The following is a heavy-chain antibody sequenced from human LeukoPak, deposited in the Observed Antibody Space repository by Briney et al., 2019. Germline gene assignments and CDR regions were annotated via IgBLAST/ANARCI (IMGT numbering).Heavy chain of an antibody. CDR2: INHSGST. J-gene: IGHJ4*02. CDR1: GGSFSGYY. V-gene: IGHV4-34*01. Sequence: SDTLSLTCAVYGGSFSGYYWSWIRQPPGKGLEWIGEINHSGSTNYNPSLKSRVTISGDTTKNQFSLKLDSVTAAGTAGYYFGNEVTVWYYDSSGPKGYFDYWGQGTLVTVSS. CDR3: GNEVTVWYYDSSGPKGYFDY. D-gene: IGHD3-22*01.